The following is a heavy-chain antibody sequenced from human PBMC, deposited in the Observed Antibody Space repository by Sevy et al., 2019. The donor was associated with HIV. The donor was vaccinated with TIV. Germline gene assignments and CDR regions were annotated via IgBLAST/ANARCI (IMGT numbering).Heavy chain of an antibody. D-gene: IGHD3-3*01. CDR3: ARGMILEGSWYGMDV. CDR2: IYSGGNT. J-gene: IGHJ6*02. V-gene: IGHV3-53*01. Sequence: GSLRLSCAVSGFIVSSNYMTWVRQAPGKGLEWVSVIYSGGNTFYADSVRGLFTISRDNSKNTLYLQMNSLRAEDTAVYYCARGMILEGSWYGMDVWGQGTTVTVSS. CDR1: GFIVSSNY.